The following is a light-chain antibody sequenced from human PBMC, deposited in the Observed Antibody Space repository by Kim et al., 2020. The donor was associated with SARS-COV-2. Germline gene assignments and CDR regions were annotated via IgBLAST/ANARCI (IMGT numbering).Light chain of an antibody. Sequence: PGHSVTISCTGTSSDVGAYNYVSWYQQHPGKAPKLIIFDVRKRPSGVPNRFSGSKSGNTASLTISGLQADDEADYYCSSYAGSPVVFGGGTQLTVL. J-gene: IGLJ2*01. CDR1: SSDVGAYNY. CDR3: SSYAGSPVV. V-gene: IGLV2-11*03. CDR2: DVR.